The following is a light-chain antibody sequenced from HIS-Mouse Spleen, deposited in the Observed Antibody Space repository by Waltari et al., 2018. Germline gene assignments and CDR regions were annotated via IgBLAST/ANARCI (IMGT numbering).Light chain of an antibody. Sequence: QSALTQPASVSGSPGQSITLSCTGPSSDVGGYNYVSWYQQHPGKAPKLMIYEVSNRPSGVSNRFSGSKSGNTASLTISGLQAEDEADYYCSSYTSGSTYVFGTGTKVTVL. V-gene: IGLV2-14*01. CDR1: SSDVGGYNY. CDR2: EVS. CDR3: SSYTSGSTYV. J-gene: IGLJ1*01.